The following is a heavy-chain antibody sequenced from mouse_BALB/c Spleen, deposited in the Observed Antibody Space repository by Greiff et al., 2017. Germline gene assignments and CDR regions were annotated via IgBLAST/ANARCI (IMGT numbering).Heavy chain of an antibody. Sequence: QVQLQQPGAELVKPGASVKLSCKASGYTFTSYWMHWVKQRPGQGLEWIGEIDPSDSYTNYNQKFKGKATLTVDKSSSTAYMQLSILTSEDSAVYYCARRVYYGNHYAMDYWGQGTAVTVSS. CDR3: ARRVYYGNHYAMDY. CDR1: GYTFTSYW. CDR2: IDPSDSYT. V-gene: IGHV1-69*02. D-gene: IGHD2-1*01. J-gene: IGHJ4*01.